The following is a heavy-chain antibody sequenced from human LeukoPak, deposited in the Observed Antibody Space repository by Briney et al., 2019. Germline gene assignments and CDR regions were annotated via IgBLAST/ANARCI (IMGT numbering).Heavy chain of an antibody. CDR1: GGSISSGSYY. V-gene: IGHV4-61*02. D-gene: IGHD3-10*01. CDR3: AGVWFGELSSWFDP. CDR2: IYTSGST. J-gene: IGHJ5*02. Sequence: KPSETLSLTCTVSGGSISSGSYYWSGIRQPAGKGLEWIGRIYTSGSTNYNPSLKSRVTISVDTSKNQFSLKLSSVTAADTAVYYCAGVWFGELSSWFDPWGQGTLVTVSS.